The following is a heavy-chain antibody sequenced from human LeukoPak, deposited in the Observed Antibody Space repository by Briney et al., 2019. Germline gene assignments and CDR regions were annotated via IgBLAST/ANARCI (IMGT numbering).Heavy chain of an antibody. CDR1: GDSVSSNSAA. J-gene: IGHJ4*02. CDR3: ARIVGGEPDY. Sequence: SQTLSLTCALSGDSVSSNSAAWNWIRQSPSRGLEWLGRTYYRSRWSNNYAMSVRRRISINPDTSKNQFSLQLNSVTPEDTAVYYCARIVGGEPDYWGQGTLVTVSS. V-gene: IGHV6-1*01. CDR2: TYYRSRWSN. D-gene: IGHD2-21*01.